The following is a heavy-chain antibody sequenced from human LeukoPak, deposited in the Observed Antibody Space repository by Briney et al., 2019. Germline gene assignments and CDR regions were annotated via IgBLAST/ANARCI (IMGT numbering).Heavy chain of an antibody. J-gene: IGHJ4*02. CDR2: IKPDGSER. Sequence: GGSLRLSCIPSGFTFSSYWMSWVRQAPGKGLEWVAKIKPDGSERYYVDSVKGRFTISRDNAKNSLYLQMNSLRAEDTAVYYCARDSSPTVTTTDDYWGQGTLVTVSS. CDR1: GFTFSSYW. CDR3: ARDSSPTVTTTDDY. D-gene: IGHD4-17*01. V-gene: IGHV3-7*01.